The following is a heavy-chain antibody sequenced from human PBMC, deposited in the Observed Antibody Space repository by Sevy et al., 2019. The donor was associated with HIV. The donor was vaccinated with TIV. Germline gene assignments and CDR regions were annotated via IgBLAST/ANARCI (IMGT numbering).Heavy chain of an antibody. V-gene: IGHV1-69*13. CDR2: IMPIFGTA. D-gene: IGHD4-17*01. Sequence: ASVKVSCKASGGTFSSYAISWVRQAPGQGLELMGGIMPIFGTANYAQKFQGRVTITADESTSTAYMELSSLRSEDTAVYYCARGTTVVTPGYYFDYWGQGTLVTVSS. CDR3: ARGTTVVTPGYYFDY. J-gene: IGHJ4*02. CDR1: GGTFSSYA.